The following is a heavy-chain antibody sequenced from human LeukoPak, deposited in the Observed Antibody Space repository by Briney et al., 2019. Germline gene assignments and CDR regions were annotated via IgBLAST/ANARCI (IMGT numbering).Heavy chain of an antibody. Sequence: SETLSLTCSVSGASISSYYCSWIRQSPGKGLEWIGYFFSGNTNYNPSLKSRVNVSVDTSKNQFSLKVDSVTAADTAVYYCALVTIFGVVKFWGQGTLVAVSS. CDR1: GASISSYY. V-gene: IGHV4-59*01. CDR3: ALVTIFGVVKF. CDR2: FFSGNT. D-gene: IGHD3-3*02. J-gene: IGHJ4*02.